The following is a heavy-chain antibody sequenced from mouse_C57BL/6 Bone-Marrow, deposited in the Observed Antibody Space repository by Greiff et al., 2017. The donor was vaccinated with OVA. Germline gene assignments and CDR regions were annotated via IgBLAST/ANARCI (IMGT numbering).Heavy chain of an antibody. CDR3: ARDTTVVENFDY. Sequence: VKQRPGQGLEWIGDIYPGSGSTNYNEKFKSKATLTVDTSSSTAYMQLSSLTSEDSAVYYCARDTTVVENFDYWGQGTTLTVSS. D-gene: IGHD1-1*01. V-gene: IGHV1-55*01. CDR2: IYPGSGST. J-gene: IGHJ2*01.